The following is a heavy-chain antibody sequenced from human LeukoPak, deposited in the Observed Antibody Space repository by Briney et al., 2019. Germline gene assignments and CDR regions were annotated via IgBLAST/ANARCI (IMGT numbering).Heavy chain of an antibody. CDR2: IYPSDSDT. J-gene: IGHJ4*02. D-gene: IGHD3-22*01. CDR1: GYSFTSYW. Sequence: GESLKISCKGSGYSFTSYWIGWVRQMPGKGLEWMGIIYPSDSDTRYSPSFQGQVTISADKSISTAYLQWSSLKASDTAMYYCARRGQNYYDSIYYFDYWGQGTLVTVSS. V-gene: IGHV5-51*01. CDR3: ARRGQNYYDSIYYFDY.